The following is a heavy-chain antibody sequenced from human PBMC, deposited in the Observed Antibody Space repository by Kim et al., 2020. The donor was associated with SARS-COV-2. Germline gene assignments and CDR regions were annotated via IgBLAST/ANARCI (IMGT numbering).Heavy chain of an antibody. D-gene: IGHD6-19*01. V-gene: IGHV3-11*01. Sequence: AEPVKGPFTITGDTAKKSLYLQMNSLRAGDTAVYYCARGYSSGWFDYWGQGTLVTVSS. CDR3: ARGYSSGWFDY. J-gene: IGHJ4*02.